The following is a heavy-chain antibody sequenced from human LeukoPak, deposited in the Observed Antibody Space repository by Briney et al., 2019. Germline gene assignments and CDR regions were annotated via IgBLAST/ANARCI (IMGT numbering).Heavy chain of an antibody. CDR3: AIARGCSGGSCHVAWFDP. CDR2: IYYSGST. Sequence: SQTLSLTCTVSGGSISSGDYYWSWIRQPPGKGLEWIGYIYYSGSTNYNPSLKSRVTISVDTSKNQFSLKLSSVTAADTAVYYCAIARGCSGGSCHVAWFDPWGQGTLVTVSS. V-gene: IGHV4-30-4*01. J-gene: IGHJ5*02. D-gene: IGHD2-15*01. CDR1: GGSISSGDYY.